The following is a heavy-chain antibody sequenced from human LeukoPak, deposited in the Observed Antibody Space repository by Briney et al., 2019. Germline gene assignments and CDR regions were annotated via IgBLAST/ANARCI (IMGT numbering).Heavy chain of an antibody. V-gene: IGHV3-23*01. CDR3: AKVDTMIIVVYYLDF. D-gene: IGHD3-22*01. Sequence: PGGSLRLSCAVSGLTVSGNYMSWVRQAPGKGLEWVSGISDTGDSSYYADSVKGRFTISRDNSKNTVYLQMDSLRADDTAVYYCAKVDTMIIVVYYLDFWGPGTLVTVSS. CDR2: ISDTGDSS. J-gene: IGHJ4*02. CDR1: GLTVSGNY.